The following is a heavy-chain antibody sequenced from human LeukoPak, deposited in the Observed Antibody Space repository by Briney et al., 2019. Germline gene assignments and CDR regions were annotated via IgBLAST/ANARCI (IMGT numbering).Heavy chain of an antibody. V-gene: IGHV7-4-1*02. CDR2: INTNTGDP. CDR1: GYTFTSYA. D-gene: IGHD4-17*01. CDR3: ARGFQLTTVNTPAGY. Sequence: GASVKVSCKASGYTFTSYAMNWVRQAPGQGLEWMGWINTNTGDPTYAQGFTGRFVFSLDTSVSTAYLQISSLKAEDTAVYYCARGFQLTTVNTPAGYWGQGTLVTVSS. J-gene: IGHJ4*02.